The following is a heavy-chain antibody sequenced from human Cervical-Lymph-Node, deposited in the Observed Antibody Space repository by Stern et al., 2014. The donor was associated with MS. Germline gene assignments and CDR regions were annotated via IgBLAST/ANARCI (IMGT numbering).Heavy chain of an antibody. Sequence: EVQLVESGAEVKKPGESLKISCEASGYLFDDYWIGWVRQMSGRGLELVAIIFPRDSNTRYSPSVQGQGTISAAKSISTAYLQWSSLKAPDTPMYYCARSPATPSGYDRFDYWGQGALVTVSS. D-gene: IGHD5-12*01. CDR1: GYLFDDYW. J-gene: IGHJ4*02. V-gene: IGHV5-51*03. CDR3: ARSPATPSGYDRFDY. CDR2: IFPRDSNT.